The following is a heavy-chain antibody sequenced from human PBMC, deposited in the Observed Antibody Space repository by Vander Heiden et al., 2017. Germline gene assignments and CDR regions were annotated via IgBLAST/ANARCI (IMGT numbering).Heavy chain of an antibody. V-gene: IGHV3-21*01. J-gene: IGHJ3*02. CDR1: GFTLSSNS. Sequence: EGQLVESGGGLVKPRGSRTPPCAPPGFTLSSNSRNWVRQAPEKGLEWVASISSSSNYIYDADSVKGRFTITRDNAKNSLYLQMNSLRAEDTAVYYCARGGVAVKNDAFDIWGQGTMVTVSS. CDR2: ISSSSNYI. CDR3: ARGGVAVKNDAFDI. D-gene: IGHD6-19*01.